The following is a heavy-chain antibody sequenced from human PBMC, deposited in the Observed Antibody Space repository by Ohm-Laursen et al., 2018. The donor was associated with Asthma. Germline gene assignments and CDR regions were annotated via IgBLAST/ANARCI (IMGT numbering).Heavy chain of an antibody. Sequence: TLSLTCTVSGGSISSGGYYWGWIRQHPGKGLEWIGYIYYTGSTHYNPSLKRRVTISVGTSKNQFSLSLSSVTAADTAVYYCARGKRVNYSSSSGYYYYYGMDVWGQGTTVTVSS. CDR2: IYYTGST. V-gene: IGHV4-31*03. CDR3: ARGKRVNYSSSSGYYYYYGMDV. CDR1: GGSISSGGYY. D-gene: IGHD6-6*01. J-gene: IGHJ6*02.